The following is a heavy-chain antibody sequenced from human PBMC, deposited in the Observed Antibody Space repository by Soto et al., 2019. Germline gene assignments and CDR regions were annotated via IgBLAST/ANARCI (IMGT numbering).Heavy chain of an antibody. CDR2: IYYSGST. CDR1: GGSISSYY. CDR3: ARSEVAATFWFDP. Sequence: ETLSLTCTVSGGSISSYYWSWIRQPPGKGLEWIGYIYYSGSTNYNPSLKSRVTISVDTSKNQFSLKLSSVTAADTAVYYCARSEVAATFWFDPWGQGTLVTVSS. D-gene: IGHD2-15*01. V-gene: IGHV4-59*01. J-gene: IGHJ5*02.